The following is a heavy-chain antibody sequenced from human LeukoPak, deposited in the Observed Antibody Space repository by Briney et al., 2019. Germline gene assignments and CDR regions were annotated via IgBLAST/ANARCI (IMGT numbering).Heavy chain of an antibody. CDR3: AKDYDFWSGYFNNWFDP. D-gene: IGHD3-3*01. CDR2: ITGGADGT. CDR1: GFTFNNYP. V-gene: IGHV3-23*01. J-gene: IGHJ5*02. Sequence: GGSLRLSCAGSGFTFNNYPISWVRQTPGKGLEWVSAITGGADGTYYADSVKGRFTISRDNSKNTLYLQMNSLRAEDTAVYYCAKDYDFWSGYFNNWFDPWGQGTLVTVSS.